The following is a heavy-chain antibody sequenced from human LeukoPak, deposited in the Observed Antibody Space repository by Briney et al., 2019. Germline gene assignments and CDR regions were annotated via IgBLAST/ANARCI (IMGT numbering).Heavy chain of an antibody. J-gene: IGHJ4*02. CDR1: GFTFTSSA. CDR3: AAGSPPPIFGVVIPPYYFDY. V-gene: IGHV1-58*01. D-gene: IGHD3-3*01. Sequence: SVKVSCKASGFTFTSSAVRWVRQARGQRLEWIGWIVVGSGNTNYAQKFQERVTITRDMSTSTAYMELSSLRSEDTAVYYCAAGSPPPIFGVVIPPYYFDYWGQGTLVTVSS. CDR2: IVVGSGNT.